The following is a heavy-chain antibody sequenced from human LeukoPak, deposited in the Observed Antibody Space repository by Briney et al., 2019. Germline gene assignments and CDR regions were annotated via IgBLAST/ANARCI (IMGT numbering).Heavy chain of an antibody. CDR2: ISGSGGGT. CDR1: GFTFGSYA. V-gene: IGHV3-23*01. J-gene: IGHJ4*02. Sequence: GGSLRLSCAASGFTFGSYAMSWVRRAPGKGLQWVSSISGSGGGTYSADSVKGRFTISRDNSKNTLYLQMNSLRVEDTAVYYCAKDRDDSSTLFDSWGQGSLVTVSS. D-gene: IGHD3-16*01. CDR3: AKDRDDSSTLFDS.